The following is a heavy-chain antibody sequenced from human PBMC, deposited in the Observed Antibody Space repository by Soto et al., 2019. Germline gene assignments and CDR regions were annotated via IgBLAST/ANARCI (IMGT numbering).Heavy chain of an antibody. CDR1: GFTFSSYS. CDR2: ISSSSSYI. J-gene: IGHJ3*02. V-gene: IGHV3-21*01. D-gene: IGHD2-2*01. CDR3: ARALYCSSTSCYDAFDI. Sequence: EVQLVESGGGLVKPGGSLRLSCAASGFTFSSYSMNWVRQAPGKGLEWVSSISSSSSYIYYADSVKGRFTISRDNAKNSLYLQMNSLRAEDTAVYYCARALYCSSTSCYDAFDIWGQGTMVTVSS.